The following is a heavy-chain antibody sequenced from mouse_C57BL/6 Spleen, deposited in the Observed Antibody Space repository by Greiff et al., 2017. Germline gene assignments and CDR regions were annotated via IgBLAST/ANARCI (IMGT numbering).Heavy chain of an antibody. J-gene: IGHJ1*03. D-gene: IGHD2-1*01. CDR1: GYTFTTYP. V-gene: IGHV1-47*01. Sequence: QVQLQQSGAELVKPGASVKMSCKASGYTFTTYPIEWMKQNHGKSLAWIGNFHPYNDDTKYNEKFKGKATLTVEKSSSTVYLELSRLTSDDSAVYYCARGGNYVPYWYFDVWGTGTTVTVSS. CDR3: ARGGNYVPYWYFDV. CDR2: FHPYNDDT.